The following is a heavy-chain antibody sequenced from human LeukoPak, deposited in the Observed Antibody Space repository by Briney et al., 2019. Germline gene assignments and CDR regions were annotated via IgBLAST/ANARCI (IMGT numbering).Heavy chain of an antibody. CDR3: ARSPGGIAAAGTGYYYYMDV. V-gene: IGHV3-30*04. CDR2: ISYDGSNK. J-gene: IGHJ6*03. Sequence: GGSLRLSCAASGFTFSSYAMHWVRQAPGKGLEWVAVISYDGSNKYYADSVKGRFTISRDNSKNTLYLQMNSLRAEDTAVYYCARSPGGIAAAGTGYYYYMDVWGKGNTVTVSS. CDR1: GFTFSSYA. D-gene: IGHD6-13*01.